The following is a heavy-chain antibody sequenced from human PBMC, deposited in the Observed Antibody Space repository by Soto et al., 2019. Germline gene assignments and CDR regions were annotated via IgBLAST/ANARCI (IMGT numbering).Heavy chain of an antibody. CDR3: ARHTTGGGYFDWFWYYGMDV. V-gene: IGHV4-39*01. Sequence: SETLSLTCTVSGGSISSSSYYWGWIRQPPGKGLEWIGSIYYSGSTYYNPFLKSRVTISVDTSKNQFSLKLSSVTAAETAVYYCARHTTGGGYFDWFWYYGMDVWGQGTTVTVSS. CDR2: IYYSGST. CDR1: GGSISSSSYY. J-gene: IGHJ6*02. D-gene: IGHD3-9*01.